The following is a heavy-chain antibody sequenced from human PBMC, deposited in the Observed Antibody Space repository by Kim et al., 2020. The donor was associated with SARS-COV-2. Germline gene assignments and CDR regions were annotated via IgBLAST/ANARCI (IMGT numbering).Heavy chain of an antibody. CDR1: VCTFSSYA. V-gene: IGHV1-69*13. Sequence: SVKVSCKASVCTFSSYAISWVRQAPGQGLAWMGGIIPIFGTANYAQKFQGRVTITADEPTSTAYMELSSLRSEDTAVYYCARDGDLGYCSGGSCHFDYWGQGTLVTISS. D-gene: IGHD2-15*01. J-gene: IGHJ4*02. CDR2: IIPIFGTA. CDR3: ARDGDLGYCSGGSCHFDY.